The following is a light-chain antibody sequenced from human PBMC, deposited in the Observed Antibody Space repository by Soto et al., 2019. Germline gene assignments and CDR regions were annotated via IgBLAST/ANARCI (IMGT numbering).Light chain of an antibody. J-gene: IGLJ6*01. V-gene: IGLV1-44*01. Sequence: QSVLTQPPSTSGTPGQWVTIYCSGSSSNIGSNTVNWYQQLSGAAPKLLIYSSNQRPSGVPDRFSGSKSGTSASLAIRGLQSEDEVDYYCVVWDDCLNGLHVFGSGTKLTVL. CDR3: VVWDDCLNGLHV. CDR1: SSNIGSNT. CDR2: SSN.